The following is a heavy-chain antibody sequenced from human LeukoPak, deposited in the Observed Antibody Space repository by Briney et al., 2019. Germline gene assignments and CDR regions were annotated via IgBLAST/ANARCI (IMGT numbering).Heavy chain of an antibody. Sequence: KPSETLSLTCTVSGGSISRYYWSWIRQPPGEGLEWIGEINHSGSTNYNPSLKSRVTISVDTSKNQFSLKLSSVTAADTAVYYCALYNPVATTFDYWGQGTLVTVSS. CDR2: INHSGST. J-gene: IGHJ4*02. D-gene: IGHD5-12*01. CDR3: ALYNPVATTFDY. V-gene: IGHV4-34*01. CDR1: GGSISRYY.